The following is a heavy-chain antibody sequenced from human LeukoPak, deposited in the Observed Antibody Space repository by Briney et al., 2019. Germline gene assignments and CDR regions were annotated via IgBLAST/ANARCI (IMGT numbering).Heavy chain of an antibody. Sequence: ASVKVSCKASGYTFTSYGISWVRQAPGQGLEWMGWINPNSGGTNYAQKFQGRVTMTRDTSISTAYMELSRLRSDDTAVYYCAREGDSSHAEGAFDIWGQGTMVTVSS. CDR2: INPNSGGT. CDR3: AREGDSSHAEGAFDI. J-gene: IGHJ3*02. V-gene: IGHV1-2*02. CDR1: GYTFTSYG. D-gene: IGHD6-13*01.